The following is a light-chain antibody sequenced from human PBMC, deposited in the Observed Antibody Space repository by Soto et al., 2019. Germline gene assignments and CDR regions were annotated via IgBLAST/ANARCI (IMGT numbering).Light chain of an antibody. Sequence: QSALTQPPSASGSPGQSVTISCTGTSSDVGAYIYVSWYQHHPGKAPKLIIYEASKRPSGVPDRFSGSKSGDTASLTVSGLQAEDEADYYCGSYAGGNNPYVFGTGTKVTVL. V-gene: IGLV2-8*01. CDR3: GSYAGGNNPYV. CDR1: SSDVGAYIY. CDR2: EAS. J-gene: IGLJ1*01.